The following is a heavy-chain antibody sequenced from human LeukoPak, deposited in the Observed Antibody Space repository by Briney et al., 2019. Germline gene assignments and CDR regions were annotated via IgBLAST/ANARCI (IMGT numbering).Heavy chain of an antibody. CDR2: IKQDGTEK. J-gene: IGHJ5*02. CDR3: ARVLRKLLGEHWFDP. Sequence: GGSLRLSCAASGFTFTTSRMRWVRQPPEKGLEWVANIKQDGTEKYHVASVKGRFTISRDNAKNSLYLQMNSLRAEDTAVYYWARVLRKLLGEHWFDPWGQGTLVTVSS. V-gene: IGHV3-7*01. D-gene: IGHD1-26*01. CDR1: GFTFTTSR.